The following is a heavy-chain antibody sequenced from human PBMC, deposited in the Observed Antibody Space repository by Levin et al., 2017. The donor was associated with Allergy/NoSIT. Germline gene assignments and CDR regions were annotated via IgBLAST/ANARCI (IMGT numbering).Heavy chain of an antibody. D-gene: IGHD2-15*01. CDR3: AVEQKYCSGGSCYSGIDNWFDP. CDR2: INAGNGNT. V-gene: IGHV1-3*01. J-gene: IGHJ5*02. Sequence: ASVKVSCKASGYTFTSYAMHWERQAPGQRLEWMGWINAGNGNTKYSQKFQGRVTITRDTSASTAYMELSSLRSEDTAVYYCAVEQKYCSGGSCYSGIDNWFDPWGQGTLVTVSS. CDR1: GYTFTSYA.